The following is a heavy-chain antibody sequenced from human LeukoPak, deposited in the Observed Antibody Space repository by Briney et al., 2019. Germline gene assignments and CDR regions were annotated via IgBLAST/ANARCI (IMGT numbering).Heavy chain of an antibody. J-gene: IGHJ4*02. CDR3: ARVQRGSGSILDY. D-gene: IGHD3-10*01. CDR1: GGSISSGGYS. Sequence: SETLSLTCAVSGGSISSGGYSWSWLRQPPGKGLEWIGYIYHSGSTYYNPSLKSRVTISVDRSKNQFSLKLSSVTAADTAVYYRARVQRGSGSILDYWGQGTLVTVSS. CDR2: IYHSGST. V-gene: IGHV4-30-2*01.